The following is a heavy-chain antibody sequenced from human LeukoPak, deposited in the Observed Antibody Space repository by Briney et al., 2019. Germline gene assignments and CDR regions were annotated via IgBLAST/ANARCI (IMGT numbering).Heavy chain of an antibody. CDR1: GGSISSSTYY. Sequence: KPSETLSLTCTVSGGSISSSTYYWGWIRQPPGKGLEWIGGIYYSGSTYYNPSLKSRVTISVDTSKNQFSLKLSSVTAADTAVYYCARDAGTSYYYYYGMDVWGQGTTVTVSS. CDR2: IYYSGST. D-gene: IGHD3/OR15-3a*01. CDR3: ARDAGTSYYYYYGMDV. V-gene: IGHV4-39*02. J-gene: IGHJ6*02.